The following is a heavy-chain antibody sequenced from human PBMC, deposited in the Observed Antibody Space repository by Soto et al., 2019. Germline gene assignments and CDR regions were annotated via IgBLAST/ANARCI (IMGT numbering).Heavy chain of an antibody. CDR1: GYTFTSYG. CDR3: ARYSHIVVVPAASYYYYYYMDV. J-gene: IGHJ6*03. V-gene: IGHV1-18*01. Sequence: ASVKVSCKASGYTFTSYGISWVRQAPGQGLEWMGWISAYNGNTNYAQKLQGRVTMTTDTSTSTAYMELRSLRSDDTAVYYCARYSHIVVVPAASYYYYYYMDVWGKGTTVTVSS. CDR2: ISAYNGNT. D-gene: IGHD2-2*01.